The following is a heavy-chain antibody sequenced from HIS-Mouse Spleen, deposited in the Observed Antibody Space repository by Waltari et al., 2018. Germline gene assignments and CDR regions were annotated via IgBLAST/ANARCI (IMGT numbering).Heavy chain of an antibody. Sequence: QVQLVESGGGVVQPGRSLRLSCAASGFTFSSYGMPWVRQAPGKGLEWVAVISYDGSNKYYADSVKGRFTISRDNSKNTLYLQMNSLRAEDTAVYYCAKDRTGYFDYWGQGTPVTVSS. J-gene: IGHJ4*02. CDR2: ISYDGSNK. V-gene: IGHV3-30*18. CDR1: GFTFSSYG. CDR3: AKDRTGYFDY. D-gene: IGHD7-27*01.